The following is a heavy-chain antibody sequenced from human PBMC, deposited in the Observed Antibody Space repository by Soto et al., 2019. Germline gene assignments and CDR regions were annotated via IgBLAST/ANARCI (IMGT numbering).Heavy chain of an antibody. CDR1: GGSVNSGGYH. CDR3: ARAPIPKCNYYGMDV. Sequence: SETLSLTCTVSGGSVNSGGYHWSWIRQHPGKGLEWIGDIYYSGSTYYNPSLKSRVTISIDTSTNHFSLHLSAPTAADTAVYYCARAPIPKCNYYGMDVWGQGTTVTVSS. J-gene: IGHJ6*02. V-gene: IGHV4-31*03. CDR2: IYYSGST.